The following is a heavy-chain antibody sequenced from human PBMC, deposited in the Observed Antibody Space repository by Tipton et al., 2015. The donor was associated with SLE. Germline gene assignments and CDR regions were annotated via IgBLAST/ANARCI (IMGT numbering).Heavy chain of an antibody. J-gene: IGHJ6*03. CDR3: AMGGVLRYFDGVYKGSYYYYYMDV. Sequence: TLSLTCTVFGGSFSGYYWGWIRQPPGKGLEWIGSIHYGGNTFYNPSLKSRVTISVDTSKNQFSLKLSSVTAADTAMYYCAMGGVLRYFDGVYKGSYYYYYMDVWGKGTTVTVSS. D-gene: IGHD3-9*01. CDR2: IHYGGNT. CDR1: GGSFSGYY. V-gene: IGHV4-39*01.